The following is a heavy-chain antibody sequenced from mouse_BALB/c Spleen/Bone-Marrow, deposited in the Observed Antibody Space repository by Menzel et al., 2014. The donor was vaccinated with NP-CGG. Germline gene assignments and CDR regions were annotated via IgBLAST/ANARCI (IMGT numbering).Heavy chain of an antibody. CDR3: TRVNEYGRAWFAY. CDR1: GYTFTSYW. Sequence: LQQSGSELVRPGASVKLSCKASGYTFTSYWMHWVKQRPGQGLEWIGNIYPVSGSTNYDEEFKSKATLTVDTSSSTAYMQLSSLTSEDSAVYYCTRVNEYGRAWFAYWGQGTLVTVSA. J-gene: IGHJ3*01. V-gene: IGHV1S22*01. CDR2: IYPVSGST. D-gene: IGHD5-2*01.